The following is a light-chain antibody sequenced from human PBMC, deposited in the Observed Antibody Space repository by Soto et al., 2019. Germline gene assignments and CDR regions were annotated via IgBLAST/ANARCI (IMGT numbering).Light chain of an antibody. CDR1: QSVGSN. Sequence: EVVVKHSPAALSLSPGERATLSCRASQSVGSNLAWYQQKPGQAPRRFMYAASTSGAGIPAEFSGGGCWTEFTLTISSLLDAEDGVWYWSQDSTCLPLTFGGGTKVDIK. CDR3: QDSTCLPLT. V-gene: IGKV3-15*01. J-gene: IGKJ4*01. CDR2: AAS.